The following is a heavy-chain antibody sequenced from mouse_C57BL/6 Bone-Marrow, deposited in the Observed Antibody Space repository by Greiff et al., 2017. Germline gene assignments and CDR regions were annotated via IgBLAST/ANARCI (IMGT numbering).Heavy chain of an antibody. D-gene: IGHD4-1*01. CDR3: ARDWDRYAMDY. V-gene: IGHV5-4*01. CDR2: ISDGGSYT. CDR1: GFTFSSYA. Sequence: EVKLMQPGGGLVKPGGSLKLSCAASGFTFSSYAMPWVRQTPEKSLEWVATISDGGSYTYYPDNVKGRSTISRDNAKNNLYLHMSHLTSEDTAMYYCARDWDRYAMDYWGQGTSGTVSS. J-gene: IGHJ4*01.